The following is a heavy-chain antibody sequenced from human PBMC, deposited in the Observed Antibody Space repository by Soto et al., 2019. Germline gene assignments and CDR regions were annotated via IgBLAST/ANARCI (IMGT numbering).Heavy chain of an antibody. V-gene: IGHV1-46*01. D-gene: IGHD6-6*01. CDR3: ARDARGSSSITDY. Sequence: QVQLVQSGAEVKKPGASVKVSCKASGYSFTRHSMQWVRQAPGQGLEWMGIINPSGGSTNYAQKFQGRVTMTRDTSTSTVYMELSSLRSDDTAAYYCARDARGSSSITDYWGQGTLVTVSS. CDR1: GYSFTRHS. J-gene: IGHJ4*02. CDR2: INPSGGST.